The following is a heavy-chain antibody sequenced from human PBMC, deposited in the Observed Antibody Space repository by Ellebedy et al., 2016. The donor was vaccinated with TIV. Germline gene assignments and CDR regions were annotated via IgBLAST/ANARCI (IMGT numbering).Heavy chain of an antibody. CDR1: GFTYSSYG. D-gene: IGHD2-21*02. CDR3: AKERVQFCGGDCYYFDY. CDR2: IRFDGNNK. V-gene: IGHV3-30*02. J-gene: IGHJ4*02. Sequence: GESLKISCAASGFTYSSYGMHWVRQAPGKGLEWVALIRFDGNNKYYADAVKGRFTISRDNSKDTLYLQMDSLRGEDTAVYYCAKERVQFCGGDCYYFDYWGQGTLVTVSS.